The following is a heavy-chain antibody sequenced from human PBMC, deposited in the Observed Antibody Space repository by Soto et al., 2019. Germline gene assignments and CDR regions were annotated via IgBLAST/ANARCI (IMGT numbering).Heavy chain of an antibody. V-gene: IGHV3-48*02. Sequence: EVQLVESGGGLVQPGGSLRLSCAASGFTFSSYSMNWVRQAPGKGLEWVSYISSSSSTIYYADSVKGRFTISRDNARNSLYLQMNSLGDEATPVYYGARVFYSVAGTGGLDYWGQGTPVTVSS. CDR3: ARVFYSVAGTGGLDY. J-gene: IGHJ4*02. CDR2: ISSSSSTI. D-gene: IGHD6-19*01. CDR1: GFTFSSYS.